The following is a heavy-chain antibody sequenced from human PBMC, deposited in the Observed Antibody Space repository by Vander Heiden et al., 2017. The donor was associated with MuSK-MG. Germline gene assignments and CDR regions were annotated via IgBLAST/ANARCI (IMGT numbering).Heavy chain of an antibody. CDR3: ARESYYDSSGYLPYYFDY. CDR2: IYYSGST. CDR1: GGSVSSGSYY. D-gene: IGHD3-22*01. V-gene: IGHV4-61*01. J-gene: IGHJ4*02. Sequence: QVQLQESGPGLVKPSEPLSLSCTVSGGSVSSGSYYWSWIRQPPGKGLEWIGYIYYSGSTNYNPALKSRVTISVDTSKNQFSLKLSSVTAADTAVYYCARESYYDSSGYLPYYFDYWGQGTLVTVSS.